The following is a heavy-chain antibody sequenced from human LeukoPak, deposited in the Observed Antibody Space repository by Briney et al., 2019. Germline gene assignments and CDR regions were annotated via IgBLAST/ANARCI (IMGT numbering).Heavy chain of an antibody. J-gene: IGHJ6*03. V-gene: IGHV3-64*01. CDR2: ISSNGGNT. D-gene: IGHD6-6*01. CDR3: ARDMVYGSSSGAYYYDMDV. CDR1: GFTFSGYA. Sequence: QPGGSLRLSCAASGFTFSGYALHWVRQAPGKGLEYVSSISSNGGNTEYANSVKGRFTISRDNSKNTLYLQMGSLRAEDMAVYYCARDMVYGSSSGAYYYDMDVWGKGTTVTVSS.